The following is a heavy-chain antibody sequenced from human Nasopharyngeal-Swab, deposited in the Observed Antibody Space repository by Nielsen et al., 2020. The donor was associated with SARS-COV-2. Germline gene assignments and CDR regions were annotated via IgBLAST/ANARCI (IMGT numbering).Heavy chain of an antibody. CDR2: IGAYNGNT. V-gene: IGHV1-18*01. CDR3: ARHRVAEDY. Sequence: ASVKVSCKASGYIFTSYDISWVRQARGQGLEWMGWIGAYNGNTNYAQKFQDRVTMPTDTSTSTVYMELRSLRSDDTAVYYCARHRVAEDYWGQGTLVTVSS. D-gene: IGHD5-12*01. J-gene: IGHJ4*02. CDR1: GYIFTSYD.